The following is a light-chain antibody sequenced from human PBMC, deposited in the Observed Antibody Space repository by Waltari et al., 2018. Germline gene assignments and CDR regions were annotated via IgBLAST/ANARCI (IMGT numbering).Light chain of an antibody. CDR3: AAWDDSLNGPM. V-gene: IGLV1-44*01. CDR1: SSHIGSNS. CDR2: SNN. J-gene: IGLJ3*02. Sequence: QAVLTQTPSASGTPGQRVSISCSGSSSHIGSNSVTWFQQLPGTAPKLLIYSNNERPSGVPDRFSGSKSGTSASLAISGLQSEDEADYYCAAWDDSLNGPMFGGGTKLTVL.